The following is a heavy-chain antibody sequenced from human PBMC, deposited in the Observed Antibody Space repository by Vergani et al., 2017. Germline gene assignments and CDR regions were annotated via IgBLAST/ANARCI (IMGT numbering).Heavy chain of an antibody. J-gene: IGHJ2*01. CDR3: ARVGHLVAVTGEGPSLDL. D-gene: IGHD2-21*02. V-gene: IGHV4-61*02. CDR2: IFSSGTT. CDR1: GGSVRTSIGYY. Sequence: QVQLQESGPGLVKPSQTLSLSCTVSGGSVRTSIGYYWTWIRQPAGKTLEWIWEIFSSGTTNYNPSFKNRVTMSVDTSKNQFSLELNSVTAADTAVYYCARVGHLVAVTGEGPSLDLWGSGTLVTVSS.